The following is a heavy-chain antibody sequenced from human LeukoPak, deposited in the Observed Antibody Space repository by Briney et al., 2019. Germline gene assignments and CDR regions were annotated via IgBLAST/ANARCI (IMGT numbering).Heavy chain of an antibody. CDR3: AREGPMVRGVSFDY. V-gene: IGHV3-48*04. Sequence: QPGGSLRLSCAASGFPFSSYSMNWVRQAPGKGLEGVSYISSSSSTIYYADSVKGRFTISRDNAKNSLYLQMNSLRAEDTAVYYCAREGPMVRGVSFDYWGQGTLVTVSS. CDR2: ISSSSSTI. D-gene: IGHD3-10*01. CDR1: GFPFSSYS. J-gene: IGHJ4*02.